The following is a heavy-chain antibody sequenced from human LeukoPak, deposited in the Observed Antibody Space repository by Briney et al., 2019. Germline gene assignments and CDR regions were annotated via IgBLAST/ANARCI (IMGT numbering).Heavy chain of an antibody. CDR2: IKSKTDGGTT. CDR3: TTGPFDYYGSASYLANGMDV. V-gene: IGHV3-15*01. Sequence: KPGGSLRLSCAASGLTFSNAWLSWVRQAPGKGLEWVGRIKSKTDGGTTDYTAPVKGRFTMSRDDSKNTLYLQMNSLKTEDTAVYYCTTGPFDYYGSASYLANGMDVWGQGTTVTVSS. J-gene: IGHJ6*02. CDR1: GLTFSNAW. D-gene: IGHD3-10*01.